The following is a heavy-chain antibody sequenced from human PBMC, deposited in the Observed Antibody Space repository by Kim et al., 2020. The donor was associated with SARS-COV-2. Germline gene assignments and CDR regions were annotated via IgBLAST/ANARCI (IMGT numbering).Heavy chain of an antibody. CDR3: ARHGSGSYGLSAVRNYYDILTGYYNSAFDI. D-gene: IGHD3-9*01. V-gene: IGHV4-39*01. CDR2: IYYSGST. Sequence: SETLSLTCTVSGGSISSSSYYWGWIRQPPGKGLEWIGSIYYSGSTYYNPSLKSRVTISVDTSKNQFSLKLSSVTAADTAVYYCARHGSGSYGLSAVRNYYDILTGYYNSAFDIWGQGTMVTVSS. CDR1: GGSISSSSYY. J-gene: IGHJ3*02.